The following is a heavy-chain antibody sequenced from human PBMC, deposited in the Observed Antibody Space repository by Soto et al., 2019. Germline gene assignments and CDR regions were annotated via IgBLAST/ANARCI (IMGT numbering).Heavy chain of an antibody. J-gene: IGHJ6*02. CDR2: SYYSGYYSGST. CDR1: GDSVTSDSYF. CDR3: ASQSRFELGDMGYYYYGMDV. V-gene: IGHV4-61*01. Sequence: SETLSLTCTVSGDSVTSDSYFWSWIRQPPGKGLEWIGNSYYSGYYSGSTNHNPSLKSRVTVSVDTSKNQFSLKLSSVTAADTAVYYCASQSRFELGDMGYYYYGMDVWGQGTTVTVSS. D-gene: IGHD3-10*01.